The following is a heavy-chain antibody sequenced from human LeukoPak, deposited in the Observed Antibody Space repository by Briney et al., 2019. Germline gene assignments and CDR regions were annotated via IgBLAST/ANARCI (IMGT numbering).Heavy chain of an antibody. J-gene: IGHJ4*02. CDR3: AGGTKTGNTGYDWNY. D-gene: IGHD5-12*01. V-gene: IGHV4-59*01. CDR1: GASISPYY. CDR2: IYDSGST. Sequence: SETLSLTCTVSGASISPYYWSWIRQPPGRGLEWIGYIYDSGSTNYNPSPKSRVTISVDTSTNQFSLRLSSVTAADTAMYYCAGGTKTGNTGYDWNYWGQGSLVTVSS.